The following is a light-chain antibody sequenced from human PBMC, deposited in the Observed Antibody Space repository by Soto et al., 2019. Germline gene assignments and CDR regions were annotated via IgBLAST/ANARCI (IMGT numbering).Light chain of an antibody. V-gene: IGLV2-23*02. CDR2: EVS. J-gene: IGLJ1*01. CDR3: CSYARSTTFYV. CDR1: ISDFGSYDL. Sequence: QSVLTQPASVSGSPGRSVTISCTGTISDFGSYDLVSWYQQHPNKAPKLLIFEVSRRPSGVSNRFSGSKSGNTASLTISGLQAEDEADYYCCSYARSTTFYVFGTGTKVTVL.